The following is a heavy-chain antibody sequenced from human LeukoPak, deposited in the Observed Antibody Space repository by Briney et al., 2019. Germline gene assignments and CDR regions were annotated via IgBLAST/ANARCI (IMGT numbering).Heavy chain of an antibody. CDR3: ASRYGYYDY. Sequence: SETLSLTCAVYGGSFSGYYWSWIRQPPGKGLEWIGEINHSGSTNYNPSLKSRVTISVDTSKNQFSLKLSSVTAADTAVYYCASRYGYYDYWGQGTLVTVSS. CDR2: INHSGST. V-gene: IGHV4-34*01. CDR1: GGSFSGYY. D-gene: IGHD4-17*01. J-gene: IGHJ4*02.